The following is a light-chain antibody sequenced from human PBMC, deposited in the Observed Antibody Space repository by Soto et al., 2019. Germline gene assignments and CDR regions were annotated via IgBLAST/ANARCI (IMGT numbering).Light chain of an antibody. V-gene: IGLV2-14*01. CDR3: SSYTSSSTLSLYV. CDR1: SSDVGGYNY. Sequence: QCALTQPASVSGSPGQSITISCTGTSSDVGGYNYVSWYQQHPGKAPKLMIYEVSNRPSGVSNRFSGSKSGNTASLTISGLQAEDEADYYCSSYTSSSTLSLYVFGTGTKVTVL. CDR2: EVS. J-gene: IGLJ1*01.